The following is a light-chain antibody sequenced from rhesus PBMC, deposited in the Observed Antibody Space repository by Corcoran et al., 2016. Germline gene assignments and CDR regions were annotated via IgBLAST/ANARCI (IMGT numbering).Light chain of an antibody. CDR3: KQDNSPPWT. J-gene: IGKJ1*01. Sequence: GDKVTITCQASQSISSWLAWYQQQPGKAPKSLIYEASSLESGVPSRFSGSGSGTDFALTISSLQPEDFATYYCKQDNSPPWTFGPGTKVEIK. CDR2: EAS. V-gene: IGKV1-16*01. CDR1: QSISSW.